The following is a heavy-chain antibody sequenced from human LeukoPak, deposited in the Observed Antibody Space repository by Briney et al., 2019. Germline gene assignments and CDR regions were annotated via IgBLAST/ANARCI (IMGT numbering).Heavy chain of an antibody. Sequence: ASVKVSRKASGYTFTSYDINWVRQATGQGLEWMGWMNPNSGNTGYAQKFQGRVTMTRNTSISTAYMELSSLRSGDTAVYYCAREKCGGDCYSGDFDYWGQGTLVTVSS. CDR3: AREKCGGDCYSGDFDY. CDR1: GYTFTSYD. D-gene: IGHD2-21*02. CDR2: MNPNSGNT. V-gene: IGHV1-8*01. J-gene: IGHJ4*02.